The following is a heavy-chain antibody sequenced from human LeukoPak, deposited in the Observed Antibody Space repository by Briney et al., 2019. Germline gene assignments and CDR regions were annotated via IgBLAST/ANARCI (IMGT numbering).Heavy chain of an antibody. CDR1: GFTVSSNY. Sequence: GGSLRLSCAASGFTVSSNYMSWVRQAPGKGLEWVSVIYSGGSTYYADSVKGRFTISRDNSKNTLYLQMNSLRAEDTAVYYCARDGGYGDFSPFFDYWGQGTLVTVSS. D-gene: IGHD4-17*01. V-gene: IGHV3-53*05. CDR3: ARDGGYGDFSPFFDY. CDR2: IYSGGST. J-gene: IGHJ4*02.